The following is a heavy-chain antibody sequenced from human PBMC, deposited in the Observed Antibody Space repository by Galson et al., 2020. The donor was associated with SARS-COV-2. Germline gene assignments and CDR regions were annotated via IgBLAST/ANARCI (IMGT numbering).Heavy chain of an antibody. CDR1: GYTLTELS. CDR3: AIGGATPYYFDY. CDR2: FDPEDGET. D-gene: IGHD1-26*01. Sequence: ASVKFSCMVSGYTLTELSLHWVRQAPGKGLEWMGGFDPEDGETIYAQKFQGRVTMTEDTSTDTAYMELSSLRSEDTAVYYCAIGGATPYYFDYWGQGTLVTVSS. V-gene: IGHV1-24*01. J-gene: IGHJ4*02.